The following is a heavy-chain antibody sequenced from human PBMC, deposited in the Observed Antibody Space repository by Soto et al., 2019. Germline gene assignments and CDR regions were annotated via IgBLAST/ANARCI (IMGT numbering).Heavy chain of an antibody. J-gene: IGHJ6*02. Sequence: GESLTISGNGSGYRFTSYWISLVRQMPGKGLEWMGRIDPSDSYTNYSPSFQGHVTISADKSISTAYLQWSSLKASDTAMYYCAMIDLITDRPAPDGWGQGTTVTVSS. V-gene: IGHV5-10-1*01. D-gene: IGHD6-6*01. CDR3: AMIDLITDRPAPDG. CDR2: IDPSDSYT. CDR1: GYRFTSYW.